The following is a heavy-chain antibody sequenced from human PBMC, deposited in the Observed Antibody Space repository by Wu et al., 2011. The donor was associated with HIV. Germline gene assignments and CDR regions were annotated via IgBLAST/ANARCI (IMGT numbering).Heavy chain of an antibody. CDR1: GYTFSGYY. CDR2: INANSGGT. CDR3: ARERCPSNKDCFGTFDI. J-gene: IGHJ3*02. Sequence: QVQLVQSGAEVKQPGASVKVSCKASGYTFSGYYMHWVRQAPGQGLEWMGWINANSGGTNYAQKFQGRVTMTRDTSISTVYLQLSGLRSDDTAVYYCARERCPSNKDCFGTFDIWGQGTKVTVSS. V-gene: IGHV1-2*02. D-gene: IGHD2-21*02.